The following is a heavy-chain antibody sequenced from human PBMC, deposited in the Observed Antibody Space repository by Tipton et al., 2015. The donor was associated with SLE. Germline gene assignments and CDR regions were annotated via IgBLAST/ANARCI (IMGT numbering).Heavy chain of an antibody. Sequence: QLVQSGGGVVQPGRSLRLSCAASGFTFSSYGMHWVRQAPGKGLEWVAVIWYDGSNKYYADSVKGRFTISRDNAKNSLYLQMNSLRAEDTAVYYCAMVDYYDSSGANYWGQGTLVTVSS. CDR3: AMVDYYDSSGANY. J-gene: IGHJ4*02. D-gene: IGHD3-22*01. V-gene: IGHV3-33*03. CDR1: GFTFSSYG. CDR2: IWYDGSNK.